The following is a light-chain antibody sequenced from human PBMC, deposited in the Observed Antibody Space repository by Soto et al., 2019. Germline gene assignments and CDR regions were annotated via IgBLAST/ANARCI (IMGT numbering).Light chain of an antibody. CDR1: QSVSSSY. Sequence: EIVLTQSPGPLSFSPGEKGTLSCRASQSVSSSYLAWYQQKPGQAPRLLIYGASSRATGIPDRFSGSGSGTDFTLTISRLEPEDFAMYYCQQYGSSRTFGQGTKVDIK. CDR3: QQYGSSRT. V-gene: IGKV3-20*01. J-gene: IGKJ1*01. CDR2: GAS.